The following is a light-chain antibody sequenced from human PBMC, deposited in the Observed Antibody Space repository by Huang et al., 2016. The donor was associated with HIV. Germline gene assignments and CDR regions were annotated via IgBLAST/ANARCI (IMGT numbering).Light chain of an antibody. V-gene: IGKV3-15*01. Sequence: EIVMTQSPATLSVSPGERATLSCRASQNIGGSLAWYQQKPGQAPRVLIFGASTRAPGVPGRFSGGGSGTEFTLTISGLQSQDVAVYFCQHFYNWPLTFGGGTKVEF. CDR3: QHFYNWPLT. J-gene: IGKJ4*01. CDR2: GAS. CDR1: QNIGGS.